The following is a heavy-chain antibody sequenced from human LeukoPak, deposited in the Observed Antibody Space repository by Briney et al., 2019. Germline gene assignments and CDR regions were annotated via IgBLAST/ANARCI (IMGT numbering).Heavy chain of an antibody. CDR2: IGGNSGYT. D-gene: IGHD4-11*01. CDR3: AKDRGHPYSNYFIDY. CDR1: GFTFKNYA. Sequence: GGALRLSCAASGFTFKNYAMSWVRQAPGKGLEWASTIGGNSGYTYYSDSVKGRFTISRDSSKNTLYLQMNSLRAEDTAVYYCAKDRGHPYSNYFIDYWGQGTLVTVSS. V-gene: IGHV3-23*01. J-gene: IGHJ4*02.